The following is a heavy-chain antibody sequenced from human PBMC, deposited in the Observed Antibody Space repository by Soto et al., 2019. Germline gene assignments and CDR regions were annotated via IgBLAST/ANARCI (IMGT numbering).Heavy chain of an antibody. Sequence: GGSLRLSCTASGFTIGTHAMNWVRQTPGKGLEWVSTISSSSSGTFYADSVKGRFSISRDNWKNTLSLQMNSSVTAADTAVYYCARRKVSSSGWYSSFDYWGQGTLVTVSS. V-gene: IGHV3-23*01. CDR2: ISSSSSGT. D-gene: IGHD6-19*01. CDR3: ARRKVSSSGWYSSFDY. J-gene: IGHJ4*02. CDR1: GFTIGTHA.